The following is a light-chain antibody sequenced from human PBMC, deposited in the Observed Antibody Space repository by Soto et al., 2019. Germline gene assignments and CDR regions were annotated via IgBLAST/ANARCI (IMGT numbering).Light chain of an antibody. V-gene: IGLV2-23*01. Sequence: QSALTQPASVSGSPGQSITISCTGPSSDVGRYILVSWYQQHPGKAPKLIIYDGIKRPSGVSNRFSGSQSGNTASLTISGLQAEDEADYYCCSYAHSRASPYVFGTGTTLTVL. CDR1: SSDVGRYIL. CDR2: DGI. CDR3: CSYAHSRASPYV. J-gene: IGLJ1*01.